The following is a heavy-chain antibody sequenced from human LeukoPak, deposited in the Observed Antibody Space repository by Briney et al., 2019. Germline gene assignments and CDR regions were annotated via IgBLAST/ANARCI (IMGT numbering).Heavy chain of an antibody. CDR3: ARSPPYSSSWFDY. CDR1: GGSISSYY. J-gene: IGHJ4*02. V-gene: IGHV4-59*01. CDR2: IYYSGST. D-gene: IGHD6-13*01. Sequence: TSETLSLTCTVSGGSISSYYWSWIRQPPGKGLEWIGYIYYSGSTNYNPSLKSRVTISVDTSKNQFSLKLSSVTAAGTAVYYCARSPPYSSSWFDYWGQGTLVTVSS.